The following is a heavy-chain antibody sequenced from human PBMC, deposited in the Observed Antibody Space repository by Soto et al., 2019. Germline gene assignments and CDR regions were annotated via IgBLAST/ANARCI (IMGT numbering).Heavy chain of an antibody. V-gene: IGHV4-31*03. CDR1: GGSISSVGYY. CDR3: ARRWGSAADY. J-gene: IGHJ4*02. CDR2: ISYSGST. D-gene: IGHD2-15*01. Sequence: SETLSLTCTVSGGSISSVGYYWNWVRQPPGKGLEWIGSISYSGSTYYNPSLRSRVIISVDTSKNQFSLKLSSVTAADTAVYYCARRWGSAADYWGQGTLVTVSS.